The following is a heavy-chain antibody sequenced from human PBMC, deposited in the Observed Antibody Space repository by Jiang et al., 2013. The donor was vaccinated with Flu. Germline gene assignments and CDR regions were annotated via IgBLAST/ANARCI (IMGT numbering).Heavy chain of an antibody. CDR3: ARAMVRGVISLDY. CDR1: GGSISSYY. CDR2: IYYSGST. Sequence: LLKPSETLSLTCTVSGGSISSYYWSWIRQPPGKGLEWIGYIYYSGSTNYNPSLKSRVTISVDTSKNQFSLKLSSVTAADTAVYYCARAMVRGVISLDYWGQGTLVTVSS. J-gene: IGHJ4*02. V-gene: IGHV4-59*01. D-gene: IGHD3-10*01.